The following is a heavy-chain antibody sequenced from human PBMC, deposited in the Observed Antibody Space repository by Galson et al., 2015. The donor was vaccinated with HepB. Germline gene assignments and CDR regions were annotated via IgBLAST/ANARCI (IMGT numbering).Heavy chain of an antibody. V-gene: IGHV3-30*18. CDR3: AKGGAVAGSGAFDI. D-gene: IGHD6-19*01. J-gene: IGHJ3*02. CDR1: GFTFSSYG. Sequence: SLRLSCAASGFTFSSYGMHWVRQAPGKGLEWVAVISYDGSNKYYADSVKGRFTISRDNSKNTLYLQMNSLRAEDTAVYYCAKGGAVAGSGAFDIWGQGTMVTVSS. CDR2: ISYDGSNK.